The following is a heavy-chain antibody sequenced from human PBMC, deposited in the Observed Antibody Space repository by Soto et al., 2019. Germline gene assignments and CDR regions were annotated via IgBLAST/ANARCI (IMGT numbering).Heavy chain of an antibody. CDR1: GFTFNIYG. Sequence: GGSLRLSCAASGFTFNIYGMHWVRQAPDKGLEWVALISCDGSNQYYADSVKGRFTISRDNPKNTLFLQMNSLRADDTAVYYCAKDQASGQGSFDSWGQGTLVTVSS. CDR3: AKDQASGQGSFDS. CDR2: ISCDGSNQ. J-gene: IGHJ4*02. V-gene: IGHV3-30*18.